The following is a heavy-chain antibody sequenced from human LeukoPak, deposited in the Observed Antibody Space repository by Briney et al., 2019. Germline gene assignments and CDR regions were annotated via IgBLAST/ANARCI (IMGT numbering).Heavy chain of an antibody. CDR1: GFTFSSCA. CDR3: ARVDLGDRGDAEYFQH. Sequence: PGRSLRLSCAASGFTFSSCAMHWVRQAPGKGLEWVAVISYDGSNKYYADSVKGRFTISRDNSKNTLYLQMNSLRAEDTAVYYCARVDLGDRGDAEYFQHWGQGTLVTVSS. CDR2: ISYDGSNK. D-gene: IGHD3-16*01. V-gene: IGHV3-30-3*01. J-gene: IGHJ1*01.